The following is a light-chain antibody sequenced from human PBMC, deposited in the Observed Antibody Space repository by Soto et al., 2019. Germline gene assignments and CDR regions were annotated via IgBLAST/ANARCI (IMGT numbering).Light chain of an antibody. CDR3: QQSYSTLWT. CDR2: AAS. Sequence: DFQMTQSPSSLSASVGDRVTITCRASQSISSYLNWYQQKPGKAPKLLIYAASSLQSGVPSRFSGSGSGTDFTLTISSLQPEDFATYYCQQSYSTLWTFGQGTKLEIK. CDR1: QSISSY. J-gene: IGKJ2*02. V-gene: IGKV1-39*01.